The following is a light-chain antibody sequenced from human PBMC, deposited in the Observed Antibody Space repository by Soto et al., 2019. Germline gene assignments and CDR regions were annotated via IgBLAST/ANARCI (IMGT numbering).Light chain of an antibody. CDR1: QDISRW. CDR2: AAS. Sequence: DIQMTQSPPTLPASAGDRVTITCRASQDISRWLALYQQKPGTAPLLLIYAASTLQGGVPSSFSGTGSGTEFPLTISSLQHEDFATYYRQQYNAYYTFGQGTKVDIK. CDR3: QQYNAYYT. V-gene: IGKV1-5*01. J-gene: IGKJ2*01.